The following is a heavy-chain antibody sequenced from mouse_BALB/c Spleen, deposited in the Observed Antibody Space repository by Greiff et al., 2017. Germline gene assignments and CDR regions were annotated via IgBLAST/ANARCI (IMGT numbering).Heavy chain of an antibody. CDR3: ARGVYYYGPAWFAY. Sequence: VQLHQPGAELVKPGASVKLSCKASGYTFTSYWMHWVKRRPGQGLEWIGEINPSNGRTNYNEKFKSKATLTVDKSSSTAYMQLSSLTSEDSAVYYCARGVYYYGPAWFAYWGQGTLVTVSA. CDR2: INPSNGRT. V-gene: IGHV1S81*02. J-gene: IGHJ3*01. D-gene: IGHD1-1*01. CDR1: GYTFTSYW.